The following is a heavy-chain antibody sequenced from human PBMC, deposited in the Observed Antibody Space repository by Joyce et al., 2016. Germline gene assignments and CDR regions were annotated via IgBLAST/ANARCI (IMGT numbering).Heavy chain of an antibody. Sequence: EVHLLQSGPEVKKPGTTLTSSCEMSGYTFSDYYMQWVRQAPGKGLEWMGLIDPEDGETLSAEEFLGRLTITADSAVYYCTTGAQHPHIVAPTTSSSDAFHFWGQGTLVTVSS. D-gene: IGHD5-12*01. J-gene: IGHJ3*01. CDR1: GYTFSDYY. CDR2: IDPEDGET. V-gene: IGHV1-69-2*01. CDR3: DAFHF.